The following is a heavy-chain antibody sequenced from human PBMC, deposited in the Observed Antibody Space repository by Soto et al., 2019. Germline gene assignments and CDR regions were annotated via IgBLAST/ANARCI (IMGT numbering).Heavy chain of an antibody. CDR1: GFTFSSYV. CDR2: ISYDGSNK. V-gene: IGHV3-30*18. D-gene: IGHD3-3*01. CDR3: AKGPLDNDFWSGYYWSDAYYGMDV. Sequence: GGSLRLSCAASGFTFSSYVMHWVRQAPGKGLEWVAVISYDGSNKYYADSVKGRFTISRDNSKNTLYLQMNSLRAEDTAVYYCAKGPLDNDFWSGYYWSDAYYGMDVWGHGTTVTVSS. J-gene: IGHJ6*02.